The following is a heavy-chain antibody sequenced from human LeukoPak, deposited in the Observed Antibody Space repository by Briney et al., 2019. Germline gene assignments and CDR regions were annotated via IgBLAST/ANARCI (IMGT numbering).Heavy chain of an antibody. CDR1: GYTFTGYY. V-gene: IGHV1-2*02. CDR3: ARVVYGSGNFGADPFDY. D-gene: IGHD3-10*01. CDR2: INPNSGGT. J-gene: IGHJ4*02. Sequence: ASVKVSCKASGYTFTGYYMHWGRQAPGQGLEWMGWINPNSGGTNYAQKFQGRVPMTRDTPITTAYMELTRLRSDDTAVYYCARVVYGSGNFGADPFDYWGQGTLLTVSS.